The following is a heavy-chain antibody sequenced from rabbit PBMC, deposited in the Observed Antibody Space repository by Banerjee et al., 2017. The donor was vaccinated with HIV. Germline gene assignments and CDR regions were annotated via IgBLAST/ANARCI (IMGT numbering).Heavy chain of an antibody. D-gene: IGHD4-1*01. CDR3: VRVNSGLNL. CDR1: GIDFSSSFW. J-gene: IGHJ4*01. CDR2: IDPVFGST. V-gene: IGHV1S43*01. Sequence: QEQLVESGGGLVTLGGSLKVTCKASGIDFSSSFWISWVRQAPGKGLEWIGYIDPVFGSTYYATWVNGRFTISSHNAQNTLYLQLNSLTAADTATYFCVRVNSGLNLWGQGTLVTV.